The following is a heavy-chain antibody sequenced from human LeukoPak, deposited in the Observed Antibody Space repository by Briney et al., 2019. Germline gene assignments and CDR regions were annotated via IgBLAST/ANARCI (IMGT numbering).Heavy chain of an antibody. D-gene: IGHD3-22*01. CDR3: ARIPDTYYYDSSGNDAFDI. CDR1: GGSISSSSYY. J-gene: IGHJ3*02. Sequence: SETLSLTCTVSGGSISSSSYYWGWIRQPPGKGLEWIGSIYYSGSTYYNPSLKSRVTISVDTSKNQFSLKLSSVTAADTAVYYCARIPDTYYYDSSGNDAFDIWGQGTMVTVSS. CDR2: IYYSGST. V-gene: IGHV4-39*07.